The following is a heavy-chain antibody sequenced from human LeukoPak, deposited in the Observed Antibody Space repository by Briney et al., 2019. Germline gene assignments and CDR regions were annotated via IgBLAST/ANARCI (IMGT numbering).Heavy chain of an antibody. CDR2: INHSGST. D-gene: IGHD2-2*01. CDR1: GGSFSGYY. J-gene: IGHJ4*02. CDR3: ARGGYCSSTSCHFDY. Sequence: PSETLSLTCAVYGGSFSGYYWSWIRQPPGKGLEWIGEINHSGSTNYNPSLKSRVTISVDTSKNQFSLKLSSVTAADTAVYYCARGGYCSSTSCHFDYWGQGTLVTVSS. V-gene: IGHV4-34*01.